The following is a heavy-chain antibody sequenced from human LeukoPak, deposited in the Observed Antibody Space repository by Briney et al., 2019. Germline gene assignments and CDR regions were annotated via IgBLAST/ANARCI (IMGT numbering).Heavy chain of an antibody. D-gene: IGHD3-16*01. CDR3: AREPRVGESTSNF. CDR1: GYTFTTYY. CDR2: INPSAGST. Sequence: VPSVKVSCKASGYTFTTYYMHWVRQAPGQGLEWMGLINPSAGSTSHAQKFQGRVTMTRDTSTSTVYMELSSLRSDDTAVYYCAREPRVGESTSNFWGQGTLVTVSS. V-gene: IGHV1-46*01. J-gene: IGHJ4*02.